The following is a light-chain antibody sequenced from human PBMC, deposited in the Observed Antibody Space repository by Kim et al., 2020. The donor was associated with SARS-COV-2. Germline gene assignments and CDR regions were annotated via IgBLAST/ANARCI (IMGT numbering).Light chain of an antibody. CDR3: TSFTSRSGLVGG. Sequence: QSALTQPASVSGSPGQAIIISCTGTSSDIGGYNHVSWYQQHPGKAPQLIIYDVNNRPSGVSHRFSGAKSANTASLSISGLQAEEVADYYCTSFTSRSGLVGGFGGGTRLTVL. V-gene: IGLV2-14*03. CDR2: DVN. J-gene: IGLJ2*01. CDR1: SSDIGGYNH.